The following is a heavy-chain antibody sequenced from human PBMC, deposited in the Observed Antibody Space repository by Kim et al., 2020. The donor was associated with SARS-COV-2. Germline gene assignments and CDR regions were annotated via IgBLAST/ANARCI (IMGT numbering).Heavy chain of an antibody. Sequence: GGSLRLSCAASGFTFSTYAMSWVRQAPGKGLEWVSGISGSGGTSYYADSVKGRFTISRDNSKDTVYLEMNSLRVEYTAVYYRAQVFGPFVSGDQRYYYH. V-gene: IGHV3-23*01. CDR3: AQVFGPFVSGDQRYYYH. D-gene: IGHD2-15*01. CDR2: ISGSGGTS. CDR1: GFTFSTYA. J-gene: IGHJ6*03.